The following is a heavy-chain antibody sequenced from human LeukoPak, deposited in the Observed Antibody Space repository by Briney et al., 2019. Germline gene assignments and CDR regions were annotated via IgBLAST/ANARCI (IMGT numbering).Heavy chain of an antibody. Sequence: ASVKVSCKASGYTFTSYGISWVRQAPGQGLEWMGWINLNSGGTNYAQKFQGRVTMTRDTSISTAYMELSRLRSDDTAVYYCARDEASSKANAFDIWGQGTMVIVSS. CDR1: GYTFTSYG. CDR3: ARDEASSKANAFDI. V-gene: IGHV1-2*02. D-gene: IGHD6-6*01. J-gene: IGHJ3*02. CDR2: INLNSGGT.